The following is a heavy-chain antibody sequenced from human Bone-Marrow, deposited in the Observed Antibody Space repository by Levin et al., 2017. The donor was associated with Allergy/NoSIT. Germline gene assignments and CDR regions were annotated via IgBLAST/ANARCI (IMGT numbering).Heavy chain of an antibody. V-gene: IGHV3-66*01. CDR2: ISGAGTA. J-gene: IGHJ4*02. CDR3: ARDGYRYGLQPFDL. Sequence: GGSLRLSCTASGLTVSSNYMSWVRQAPGGGLEWVSLISGAGTAYYADSVKGRFTISRDNAENSLYLQLHSLRVEDTALYYCARDGYRYGLQPFDLWGQGTLVTVSS. CDR1: GLTVSSNY. D-gene: IGHD5-18*01.